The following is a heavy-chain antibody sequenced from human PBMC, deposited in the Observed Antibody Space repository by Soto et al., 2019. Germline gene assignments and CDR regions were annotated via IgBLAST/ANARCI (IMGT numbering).Heavy chain of an antibody. J-gene: IGHJ4*02. D-gene: IGHD2-8*01. V-gene: IGHV4-59*01. CDR2: IYYSGST. CDR3: ARSSPMLLYYFDY. Sequence: SETLSLTCTVSGGSISSYYWSWIRQPPGKGLEWIGYIYYSGSTNYNPSLKSRVTISVDTSKNQFSLKLSSVTAADTAVYYCARSSPMLLYYFDYWGQGTLVTVSS. CDR1: GGSISSYY.